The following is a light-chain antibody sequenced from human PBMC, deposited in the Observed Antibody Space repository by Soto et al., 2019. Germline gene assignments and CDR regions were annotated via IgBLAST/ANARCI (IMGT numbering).Light chain of an antibody. J-gene: IGKJ2*01. Sequence: EIVLTQSPATLSLSPGDRATLSCRASQSVSSYLAWYQHKAGQAPRLLIYDTSKSATGIPARFSGSESGTDFTLTISSLEPEDFAVYYGQQRNYWPKNNFGQGTKLEIK. CDR2: DTS. CDR1: QSVSSY. CDR3: QQRNYWPKNN. V-gene: IGKV3-11*01.